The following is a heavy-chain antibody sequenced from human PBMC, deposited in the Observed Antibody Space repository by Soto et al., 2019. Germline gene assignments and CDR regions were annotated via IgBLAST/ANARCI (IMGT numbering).Heavy chain of an antibody. V-gene: IGHV3-73*02. CDR3: TRSGGSYSFGY. Sequence: EVQLVASGGGLVQPGESLTLSCAASGFTLSGSAVHWVRQASGKGLEWVGRIRSKTHSYAPEYIASVKGRFTMSRDDSNITAYLQMHGLKTDDTAVYYCTRSGGSYSFGYWGQGTLVTVSS. J-gene: IGHJ4*02. CDR1: GFTLSGSA. CDR2: IRSKTHSYAP. D-gene: IGHD1-26*01.